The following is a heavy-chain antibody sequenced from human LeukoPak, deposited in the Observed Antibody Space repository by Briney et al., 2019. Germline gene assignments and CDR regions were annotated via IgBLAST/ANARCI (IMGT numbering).Heavy chain of an antibody. CDR2: ISAYNGNT. J-gene: IGHJ4*02. CDR3: ARGLYYYGSGSYFMY. V-gene: IGHV1-18*01. D-gene: IGHD3-10*01. Sequence: ASVKVSCKASGYTFTSYGINWVRQAPGQGLEWMGWISAYNGNTNYAQKLQGRVTMTTDTSTSTAYMELRSLRSDDTAVYYCARGLYYYGSGSYFMYWGQGTLVTVSS. CDR1: GYTFTSYG.